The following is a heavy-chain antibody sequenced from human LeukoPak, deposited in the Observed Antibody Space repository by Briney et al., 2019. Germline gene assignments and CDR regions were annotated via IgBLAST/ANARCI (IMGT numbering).Heavy chain of an antibody. V-gene: IGHV3-7*01. CDR3: ARVPWSSVTISDY. J-gene: IGHJ4*02. CDR2: IKQDGSET. D-gene: IGHD3-10*01. CDR1: GFDFSTQW. Sequence: GGSLRLSCAASGFDFSTQWMSWVRQAPGKGLEWVANIKQDGSETYYVDSVEGRFTISRDNAKNSLYLQMNSLRAEDTAVYYCARVPWSSVTISDYWGQGTLVTVSS.